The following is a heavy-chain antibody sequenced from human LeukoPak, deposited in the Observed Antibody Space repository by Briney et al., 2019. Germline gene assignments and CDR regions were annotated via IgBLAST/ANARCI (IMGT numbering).Heavy chain of an antibody. J-gene: IGHJ6*03. V-gene: IGHV3-48*01. CDR2: ISSSSSTI. CDR1: GFTFSRYS. D-gene: IGHD1-1*01. CDR3: ARGDNWNVNYYYYYMDV. Sequence: PGGSLRLSCAASGFTFSRYSMNTVRQAPGKGLEWVSYISSSSSTIYYADSVKGRFTISRDNAKNSLYLQMNSLRAEDTAVYYCARGDNWNVNYYYYYMDVWGKGTTVTVSS.